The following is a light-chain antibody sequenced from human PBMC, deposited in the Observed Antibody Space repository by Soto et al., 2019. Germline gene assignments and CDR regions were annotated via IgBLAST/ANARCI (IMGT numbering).Light chain of an antibody. V-gene: IGLV1-40*01. CDR2: GNS. J-gene: IGLJ3*02. CDR3: QSYDSSLSAWV. Sequence: QAVVTQPPSVSGAPGQRVTISCTGSSSNIGAGYDVHWYQQLPGTAPKLLIYGNSNRPSGVPDRFSGSKSGTSASLAITGLQAEDAAYYYCQSYDSSLSAWVFGGGTKVTVL. CDR1: SSNIGAGYD.